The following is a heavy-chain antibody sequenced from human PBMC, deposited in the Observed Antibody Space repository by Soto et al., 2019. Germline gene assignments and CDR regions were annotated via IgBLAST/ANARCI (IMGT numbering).Heavy chain of an antibody. D-gene: IGHD3-10*01. J-gene: IGHJ4*02. CDR2: IWYDGSNK. V-gene: IGHV3-33*01. CDR1: GFTFSSYG. Sequence: GGSLRLSCAASGFTFSSYGMHWVRQAPGKGLEWVAVIWYDGSNKYYADSAKGRFTISRDNSKNTLYLQMNSLRAEDTAVYYCARAGWGYYYGSGSYSHVDYWGQGTLVTVSS. CDR3: ARAGWGYYYGSGSYSHVDY.